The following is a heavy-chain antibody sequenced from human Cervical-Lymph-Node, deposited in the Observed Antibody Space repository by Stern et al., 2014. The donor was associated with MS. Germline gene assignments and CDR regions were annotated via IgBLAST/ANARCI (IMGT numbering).Heavy chain of an antibody. V-gene: IGHV3-33*01. Sequence: DQLVESGGGVVQSGRSLRLSCAASGFTFSSYGMHWVRQAPGKGLEWVAVIWYDGSNKYYADSVKGRFTISRDNSKNTLYLQMNSLRAEDTAVYYCARDWDGSTQPVDYWGQGTLVTVSS. CDR3: ARDWDGSTQPVDY. CDR2: IWYDGSNK. CDR1: GFTFSSYG. D-gene: IGHD5-24*01. J-gene: IGHJ4*02.